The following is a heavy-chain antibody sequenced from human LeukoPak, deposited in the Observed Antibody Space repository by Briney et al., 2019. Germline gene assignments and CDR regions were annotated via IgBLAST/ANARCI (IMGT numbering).Heavy chain of an antibody. CDR1: GFTFSSYG. V-gene: IGHV3-33*01. J-gene: IGHJ4*02. Sequence: GGSLRLSCAASGFTFSSYGMHWVRQAPGKGLEWVAVIWYDGSNKYYADSVKGRFTISGDNSKNTLYLQMNSLRAEDTAVYYCARDRSSSSSYFDYWGQGTLVTVSS. CDR2: IWYDGSNK. CDR3: ARDRSSSSSYFDY. D-gene: IGHD6-6*01.